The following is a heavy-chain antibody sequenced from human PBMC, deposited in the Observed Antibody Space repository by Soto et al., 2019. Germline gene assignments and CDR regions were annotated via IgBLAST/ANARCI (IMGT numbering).Heavy chain of an antibody. V-gene: IGHV4-39*02. J-gene: IGHJ4*02. CDR1: GGSISSSSYY. CDR2: IYYSGST. CDR3: ARERGYSGYVELDY. Sequence: QLQLQESGPGLVKPSETLSLTCTVSGGSISSSSYYWGWIRQPPGKGLEWIGSIYYSGSTYYNPSLKSRVTISVDTSKNQFSLKLSSVTAADTAVYYCARERGYSGYVELDYWGQGTLVTVSS. D-gene: IGHD5-12*01.